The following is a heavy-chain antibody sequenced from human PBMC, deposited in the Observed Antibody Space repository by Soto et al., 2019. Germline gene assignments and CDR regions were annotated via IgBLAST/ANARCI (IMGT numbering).Heavy chain of an antibody. CDR2: VYYSGSP. Sequence: SETLSLTCTVSGASISSYYWSWIRQPPGRGLEWIGYVYYSGSPDYNASLKSRVTISLDTSKNQVSLKLSSVTAADTAVHYCAREGSVGWYYFDYWGQGALVTVSS. J-gene: IGHJ4*02. D-gene: IGHD6-19*01. CDR3: AREGSVGWYYFDY. CDR1: GASISSYY. V-gene: IGHV4-59*01.